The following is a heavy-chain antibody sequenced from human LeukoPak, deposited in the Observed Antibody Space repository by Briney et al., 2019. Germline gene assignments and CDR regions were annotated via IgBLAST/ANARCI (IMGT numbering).Heavy chain of an antibody. D-gene: IGHD3-3*01. V-gene: IGHV3-7*01. CDR1: GFNFRRYN. CDR2: FAWDESAI. J-gene: IGHJ4*02. Sequence: PGGSLRLSSITSGFNFRRYNMAWVRQAPGKGLEWLATFAWDESAIEYADSVRGRFTISRDNAKNSVHLQMTGLRAEDMAVYFCVTEFWYRFDYWGQGLLVTVSS. CDR3: VTEFWYRFDY.